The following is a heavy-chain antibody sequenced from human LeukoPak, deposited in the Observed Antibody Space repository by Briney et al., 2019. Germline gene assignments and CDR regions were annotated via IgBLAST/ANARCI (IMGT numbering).Heavy chain of an antibody. CDR3: AKDNRIMITFGQDNWFDP. J-gene: IGHJ5*02. D-gene: IGHD3-16*01. V-gene: IGHV3-23*01. CDR2: ISGSGGST. CDR1: GFTFSSYA. Sequence: PGGSLRLSCAASGFTFSSYAMSWVRQAPGKGLEWVSAISGSGGSTYYADSVKGRFTISRDNSKNTLYLQMNSLRAEDTAVYYCAKDNRIMITFGQDNWFDPWGQGTLVTVSS.